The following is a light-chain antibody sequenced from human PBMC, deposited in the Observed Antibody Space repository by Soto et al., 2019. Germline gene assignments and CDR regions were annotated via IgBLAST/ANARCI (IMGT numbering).Light chain of an antibody. Sequence: QSVLTQPASVSGSPGQSITISCTGTSSDGGGYNYVSWYQQHPGKAPKLMIYDVSNRPSGVSNRFSGSKSGNTASLTISGLQAEDEADYYCSSYTSSSPVVVGGGTKLTVL. V-gene: IGLV2-14*01. CDR3: SSYTSSSPVV. CDR2: DVS. J-gene: IGLJ2*01. CDR1: SSDGGGYNY.